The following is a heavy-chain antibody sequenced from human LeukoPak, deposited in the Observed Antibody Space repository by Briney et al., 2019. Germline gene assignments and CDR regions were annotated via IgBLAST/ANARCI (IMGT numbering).Heavy chain of an antibody. CDR1: GYTFTGYY. J-gene: IGHJ5*02. CDR2: INPTSGAT. Sequence: ASVKASCRTSGYTFTGYYMHWVRQAPGQGLEWMGWINPTSGATNYAQKFQGRVTMTRDTSISTAYMALSRLRSDDTAVYYCARYPPDCKTTDCRPGDWFDPWGQGTLVTVSP. V-gene: IGHV1-2*02. CDR3: ARYPPDCKTTDCRPGDWFDP. D-gene: IGHD2/OR15-2a*01.